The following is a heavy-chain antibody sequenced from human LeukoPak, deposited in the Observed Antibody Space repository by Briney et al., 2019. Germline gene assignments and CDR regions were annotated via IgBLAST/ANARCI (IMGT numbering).Heavy chain of an antibody. CDR2: IYYSGST. CDR1: GGSISSSSYY. CDR3: ARLRITIPYFDY. Sequence: PSETLSLTCTVSGGSISSSSYYWGWIRQPPGKGLEWIGSIYYSGSTYYNPSLKSRVTISVDTSKNQFSLKLSSVTAADTAVYYCARLRITIPYFDYWGQGTLVTVSS. V-gene: IGHV4-39*01. J-gene: IGHJ4*02. D-gene: IGHD3-10*01.